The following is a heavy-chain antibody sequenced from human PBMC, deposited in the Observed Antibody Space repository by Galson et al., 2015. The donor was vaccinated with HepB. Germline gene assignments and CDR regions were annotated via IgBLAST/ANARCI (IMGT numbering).Heavy chain of an antibody. D-gene: IGHD6-6*01. V-gene: IGHV3-33*01. Sequence: SLRLSCAASGFTFSRYGMHWVRQAPGKGLEWVAVIWYDGSNKYYADSVKGRFTISRDNSKNTLYLQMNSLRAEDTAVYYCASLVYSSSEGAFDIWGQGTMVTVSS. CDR2: IWYDGSNK. CDR1: GFTFSRYG. J-gene: IGHJ3*02. CDR3: ASLVYSSSEGAFDI.